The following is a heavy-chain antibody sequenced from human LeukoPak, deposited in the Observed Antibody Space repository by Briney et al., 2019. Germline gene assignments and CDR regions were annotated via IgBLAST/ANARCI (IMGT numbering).Heavy chain of an antibody. J-gene: IGHJ2*01. CDR1: GYTFTSYG. CDR2: ISAYNGNT. D-gene: IGHD5-12*01. V-gene: IGHV1-18*01. Sequence: GASVKVSCKASGYTFTSYGISWVRQAPGQGLEWMGWISAYNGNTNYAQKFQGRVTVTADKSTSTAYMELSSLRSEYTAVYFCASTVDIASGSWGRGTLVTVYS. CDR3: ASTVDIASGS.